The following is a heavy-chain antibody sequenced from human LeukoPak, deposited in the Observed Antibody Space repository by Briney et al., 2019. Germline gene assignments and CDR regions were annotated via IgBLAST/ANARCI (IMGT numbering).Heavy chain of an antibody. CDR1: GYSISSGYY. D-gene: IGHD3-10*01. Sequence: PSETLSLTCAVSGYSISSGYYWGWIRQPPGKGLEWIGSIYHSGSTYYNPSLKSRVTISVDPSKNQFSLKLSSVTAADTAVYYCARRYGSYSQNLFDYWGQGTLVTVSS. J-gene: IGHJ4*02. CDR2: IYHSGST. CDR3: ARRYGSYSQNLFDY. V-gene: IGHV4-38-2*01.